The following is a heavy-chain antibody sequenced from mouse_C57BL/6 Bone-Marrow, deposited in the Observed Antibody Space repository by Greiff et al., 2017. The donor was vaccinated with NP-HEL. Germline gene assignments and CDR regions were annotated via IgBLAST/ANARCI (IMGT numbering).Heavy chain of an antibody. J-gene: IGHJ3*01. D-gene: IGHD3-2*02. CDR3: AREEGSSGYKAWFAY. CDR1: GYTFTDHT. Sequence: QVQLQQSDAELVKPGASVKISCKVSGYTFTDHTIHWMKQRPEQGLEWIGYIYPRDGSTKYNEKFKGKATLTADKSSSTAYMQLNSLTSEDSAVYFCAREEGSSGYKAWFAYWGQGTLVTVSA. CDR2: IYPRDGST. V-gene: IGHV1-78*01.